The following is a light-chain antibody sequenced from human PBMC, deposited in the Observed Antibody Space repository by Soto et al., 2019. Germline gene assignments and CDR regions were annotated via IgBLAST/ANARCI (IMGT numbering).Light chain of an antibody. CDR1: QSVSSY. J-gene: IGKJ4*01. Sequence: EVVWTESPATLSLAPGERATLSCRASQSVSSYLAWYQQKPGQAPRLLIYDASNRATGIPARFSGSGSGTDFTLTISSLEPEDFAMYYCQQRSNWPPVTFGGGTKVEIK. CDR2: DAS. V-gene: IGKV3-11*01. CDR3: QQRSNWPPVT.